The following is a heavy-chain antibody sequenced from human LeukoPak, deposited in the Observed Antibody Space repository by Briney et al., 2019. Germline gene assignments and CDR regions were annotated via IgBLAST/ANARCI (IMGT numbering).Heavy chain of an antibody. Sequence: PGGSLRLSCAASGFTFSSYSMNWVRQAPGKGLEWVSSISSSSSYIYYADSVKGRFTISRDNAKNSLYLQMNSLRAEDTAVYYCARVSLGYCSGGSCYNLDYWGQGTLVTVSS. CDR1: GFTFSSYS. CDR3: ARVSLGYCSGGSCYNLDY. D-gene: IGHD2-15*01. J-gene: IGHJ4*02. V-gene: IGHV3-21*01. CDR2: ISSSSSYI.